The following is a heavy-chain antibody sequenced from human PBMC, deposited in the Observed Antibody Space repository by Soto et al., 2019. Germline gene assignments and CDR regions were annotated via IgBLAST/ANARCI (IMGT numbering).Heavy chain of an antibody. J-gene: IGHJ6*02. D-gene: IGHD2-2*01. Sequence: PSETLSLTCPVPGGSFSGYNSAWIRQIPGKGLEWIGEINQSANTKYNPSLMSRVTMSVDTSRNQFSLKLRSVTAADTAVYYCARPSYALNWDFHYGMQVWGQGTSVTVS. CDR2: INQSANT. CDR1: GGSFSGYN. CDR3: ARPSYALNWDFHYGMQV. V-gene: IGHV4-34*01.